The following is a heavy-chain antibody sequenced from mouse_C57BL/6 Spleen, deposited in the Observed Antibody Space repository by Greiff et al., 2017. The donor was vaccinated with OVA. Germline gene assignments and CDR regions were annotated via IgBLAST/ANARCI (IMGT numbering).Heavy chain of an antibody. CDR3: EREGGITTVVATDY. CDR2: IYPGSGNT. V-gene: IGHV1-66*01. CDR1: GYSFTSYY. J-gene: IGHJ2*01. Sequence: QVQLQQSGPELVKPGASVKISCKASGYSFTSYYIHWVKQRPGQGLEWIGWIYPGSGNTKYNEKFKGKATLTADTSSSTAYMQLSSLTSEDSAVYYCEREGGITTVVATDYWGKGTTLTVSS. D-gene: IGHD1-1*01.